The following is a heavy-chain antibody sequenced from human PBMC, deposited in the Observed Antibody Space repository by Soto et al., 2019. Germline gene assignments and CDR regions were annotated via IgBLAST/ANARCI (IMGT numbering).Heavy chain of an antibody. V-gene: IGHV4-59*01. CDR3: ARSGYDPAFDY. CDR2: IYYSGST. D-gene: IGHD5-12*01. Sequence: ETLSLTCTVSGGSISSYYWSWIRQPPGKGLEWIGYIYYSGSTNYNPSLKSRVTISVDTSKNQFSLKLSSVTAADTAVYYCARSGYDPAFDYWGQGTLVTVSS. CDR1: GGSISSYY. J-gene: IGHJ4*02.